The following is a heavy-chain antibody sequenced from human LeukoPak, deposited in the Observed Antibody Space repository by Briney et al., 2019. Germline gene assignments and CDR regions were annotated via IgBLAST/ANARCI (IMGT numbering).Heavy chain of an antibody. D-gene: IGHD3-3*01. CDR1: GGSIGTTHW. V-gene: IGHV4-4*02. J-gene: IGHJ4*02. Sequence: SETLSLTCAVSGGSIGTTHWWSWVRQPPGKGLEWIGEIFHSGATNYRPPLRSRVTISLDKSKNQFSLKLSSVTAADTAVYYCASWSTRFPSYWGQGTLVIVSS. CDR3: ASWSTRFPSY. CDR2: IFHSGAT.